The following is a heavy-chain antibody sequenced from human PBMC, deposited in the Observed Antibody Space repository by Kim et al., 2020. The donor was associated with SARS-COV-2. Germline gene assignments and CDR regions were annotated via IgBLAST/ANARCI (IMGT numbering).Heavy chain of an antibody. D-gene: IGHD3-16*01. CDR1: GYTFTSYG. J-gene: IGHJ6*02. Sequence: ASVKVSCKTSGYTFTSYGISWVRQAPGQGLEWMGWISAKNGETHYSEKVQGRVNMATDTSTSTVYMEVRSLRSDDTALYFCARDLGRGQLSPDRTSSYIYHYALDVWGQGTTVIVSS. V-gene: IGHV1-18*01. CDR2: ISAKNGET. CDR3: ARDLGRGQLSPDRTSSYIYHYALDV.